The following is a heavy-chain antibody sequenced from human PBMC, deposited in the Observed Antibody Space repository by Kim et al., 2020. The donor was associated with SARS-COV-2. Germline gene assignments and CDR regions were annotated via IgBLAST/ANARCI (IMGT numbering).Heavy chain of an antibody. CDR2: ISSDGGST. CDR1: GFTFSNYA. J-gene: IGHJ4*02. D-gene: IGHD3-10*01. CDR3: VTRNYYNTGSYYEGAPFDV. V-gene: IGHV3-64*05. Sequence: GGSLRLSCSASGFTFSNYAMHWVRQAPGKGLEYVSAISSDGGSTYYADSVKGRFTTSRDNTKNMLYVQMSRLRVEDTAIYYCVTRNYYNTGSYYEGAPFDVWGQGTLVTVSS.